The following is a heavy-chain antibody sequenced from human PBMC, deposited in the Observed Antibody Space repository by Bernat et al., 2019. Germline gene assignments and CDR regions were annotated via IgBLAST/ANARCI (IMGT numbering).Heavy chain of an antibody. J-gene: IGHJ4*02. V-gene: IGHV3-23*01. CDR1: GFTFSSYA. CDR3: AREWQIVWFGELSDGHRDY. Sequence: EVQLLESGGGLVQPGGSLRLSCAASGFTFSSYAMSWVRQAPGKGLEWVSAISGSGGSTYYADSVKGRFTISRDNSKNTLYLQMNSLRAEDTAVYYCAREWQIVWFGELSDGHRDYWGQGTLVTVSS. CDR2: ISGSGGST. D-gene: IGHD3-10*01.